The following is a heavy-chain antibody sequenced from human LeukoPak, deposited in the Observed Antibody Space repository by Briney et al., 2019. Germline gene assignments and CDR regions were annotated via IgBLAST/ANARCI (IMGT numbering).Heavy chain of an antibody. CDR1: GFTVSSNS. CDR2: ISGSGGST. V-gene: IGHV3-23*01. CDR3: AKVVAAAGSWFDP. J-gene: IGHJ5*02. D-gene: IGHD6-13*01. Sequence: GGSLRLSCTVSGFTVSSNSMSWVRQAPGKGLEWVSAISGSGGSTYYADSVKGRFTISRDNSKNTLYLQMNSLRAEDTAVYYCAKVVAAAGSWFDPWGQGTLVTVSS.